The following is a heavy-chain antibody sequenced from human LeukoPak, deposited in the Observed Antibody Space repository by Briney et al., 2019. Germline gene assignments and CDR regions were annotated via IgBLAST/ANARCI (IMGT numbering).Heavy chain of an antibody. CDR1: GYTFTGYY. CDR2: INPNSGGT. CDR3: ARDRSITGTTVPFDY. V-gene: IGHV1-2*02. J-gene: IGHJ4*02. D-gene: IGHD1/OR15-1a*01. Sequence: ASVKVSCKASGYTFTGYYMHWVRQAPGQGLEWMGWINPNSGGTNYAQKFQGRVTMTRDTSISTAYMELSRLRSDDTAVYYCARDRSITGTTVPFDYWAREPWSPSPQ.